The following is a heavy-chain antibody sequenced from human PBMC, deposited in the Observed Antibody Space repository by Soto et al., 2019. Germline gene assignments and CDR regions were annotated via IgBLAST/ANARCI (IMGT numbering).Heavy chain of an antibody. CDR2: IIPIFGTA. CDR3: ATRKQLGIYYYFYGKDV. V-gene: IGHV1-69*13. J-gene: IGHJ6*02. D-gene: IGHD6-13*01. Sequence: ASVKVSCKASGGTFSSYAISWVRQAPGQGLEWMGGIIPIFGTANYAQKFQGRVTITADESTSTAYMELSSLRSEDTAVYYCATRKQLGIYYYFYGKDVPAQGTTVTDS. CDR1: GGTFSSYA.